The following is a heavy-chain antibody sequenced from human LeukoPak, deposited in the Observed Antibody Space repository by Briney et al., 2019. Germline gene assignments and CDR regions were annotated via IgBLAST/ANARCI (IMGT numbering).Heavy chain of an antibody. CDR1: GYTFTGYY. CDR2: IIPILGIA. D-gene: IGHD4-17*01. Sequence: SVKVSCKASGYTFTGYYMHWVRQAPGQGLEWMGRIIPILGIANYAQKFQGRVTITADKSTSTAYMELSSLRSEDTAVYYCAAEGTTVTTRAGLQHWGQGTLVTVSS. J-gene: IGHJ1*01. CDR3: AAEGTTVTTRAGLQH. V-gene: IGHV1-69*02.